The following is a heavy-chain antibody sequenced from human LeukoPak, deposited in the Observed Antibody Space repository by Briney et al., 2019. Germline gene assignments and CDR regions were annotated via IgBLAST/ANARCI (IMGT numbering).Heavy chain of an antibody. D-gene: IGHD7-27*01. CDR1: GGSISSGSYY. Sequence: SQTLSLTCTVSGGSISSGSYYWSWIRQPAGKGLEWIGRIYTSGSTNYNPSLKSRVTISVDTSKNQFSLKLSSVTAADTAVYYCARDLSNRGRDYYYYMDVWGKGTTVTVSS. J-gene: IGHJ6*03. CDR3: ARDLSNRGRDYYYYMDV. CDR2: IYTSGST. V-gene: IGHV4-61*02.